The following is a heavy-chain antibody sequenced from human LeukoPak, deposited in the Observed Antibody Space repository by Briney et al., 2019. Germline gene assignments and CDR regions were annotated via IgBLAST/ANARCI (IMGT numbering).Heavy chain of an antibody. J-gene: IGHJ4*02. CDR3: AKSELLRQYVGDY. Sequence: TGGSLRLSCAASGFTFSSYAMSWVRQAPGKGLEWVSAISGSGGSTYYADSVKGRFTISRDNSKNTLYLQMNSLRAEDTAVYYCAKSELLRQYVGDYWGQGTLVTVSS. CDR1: GFTFSSYA. V-gene: IGHV3-23*01. CDR2: ISGSGGST. D-gene: IGHD2-15*01.